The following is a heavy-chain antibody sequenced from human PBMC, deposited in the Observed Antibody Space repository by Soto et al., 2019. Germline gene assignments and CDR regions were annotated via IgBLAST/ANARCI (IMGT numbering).Heavy chain of an antibody. CDR1: GYTLTELS. V-gene: IGHV1-24*01. J-gene: IGHJ6*02. CDR2: FDPEDGGT. CDR3: ATSGSKGYYYGMDV. Sequence: ASVKVSCKVSGYTLTELSMHWVRQAPGKGLEWMGGFDPEDGGTIYAQKFQGRVTMTEDTSTDTAYMELSSLRSEDTAVYYCATSGSKGYYYGMDVWGQGTTVTVSS.